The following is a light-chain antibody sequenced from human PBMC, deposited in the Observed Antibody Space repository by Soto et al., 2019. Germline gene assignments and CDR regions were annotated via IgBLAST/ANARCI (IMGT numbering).Light chain of an antibody. CDR3: VAWDDSLNGYVV. CDR2: SNN. J-gene: IGLJ2*01. Sequence: QSVLTQPPSASGTHGQRVTISCSGSSSNIGSNTVNWYQQLPGTAPKLVIYSNNQRPSGVPDRFPGSKSGTSASLAISGLQSEDEADYYCVAWDDSLNGYVVLGGGTKVTVL. V-gene: IGLV1-44*01. CDR1: SSNIGSNT.